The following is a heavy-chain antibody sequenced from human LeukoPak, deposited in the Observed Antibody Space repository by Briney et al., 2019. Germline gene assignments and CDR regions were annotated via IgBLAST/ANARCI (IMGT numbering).Heavy chain of an antibody. CDR3: ARDTRYSSAWYDN. V-gene: IGHV1-18*01. Sequence: ASVKVSCKASGYTFTSYGLSWVRQAPGQELEWMGWITDYNRNTYYAQKFQGRVTMTIDTSTSTAYMELRSLRSDDTAVYYCARDTRYSSAWYDNWGQGTLVTVSS. D-gene: IGHD2-15*01. CDR2: ITDYNRNT. CDR1: GYTFTSYG. J-gene: IGHJ5*02.